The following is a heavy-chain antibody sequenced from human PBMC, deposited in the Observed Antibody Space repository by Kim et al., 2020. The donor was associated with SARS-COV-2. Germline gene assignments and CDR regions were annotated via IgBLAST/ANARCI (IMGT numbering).Heavy chain of an antibody. Sequence: GGSLRLSCAASGFAFSNYGMSWIRQSPGKGLEWVSAIRTSGDVTNYTDSVKGRFTISRYNSKNTLSLQMNSLRTEDTALYYCSKGATDGISHFDFWGQGTLVTVSS. D-gene: IGHD6-13*01. CDR3: SKGATDGISHFDF. CDR1: GFAFSNYG. J-gene: IGHJ4*02. CDR2: IRTSGDVT. V-gene: IGHV3-23*01.